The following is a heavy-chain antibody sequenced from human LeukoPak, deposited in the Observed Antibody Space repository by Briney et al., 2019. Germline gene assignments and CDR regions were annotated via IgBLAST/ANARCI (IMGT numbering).Heavy chain of an antibody. V-gene: IGHV3-30*04. D-gene: IGHD2-2*01. CDR1: GFTFSSYA. J-gene: IGHJ6*03. CDR3: AKSLESTNYYYHMDV. CDR2: ISYDGSNK. Sequence: GGSLRLSCAASGFTFSSYAMHWVRQAPGKGLEWVAVISYDGSNKYYADSVKGRFTISRDNSKNTLYLQMNSLRAEDTAVYYCAKSLESTNYYYHMDVWGKGTTVTVSS.